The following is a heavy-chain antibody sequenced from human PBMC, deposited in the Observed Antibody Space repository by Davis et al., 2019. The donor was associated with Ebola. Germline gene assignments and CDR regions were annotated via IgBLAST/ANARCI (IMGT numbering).Heavy chain of an antibody. CDR2: ISSSSSTI. J-gene: IGHJ3*02. V-gene: IGHV3-48*02. D-gene: IGHD3-22*01. Sequence: PGGSLRLSCAASGFTFSSYSMNWVRQAPGKGLEWVSYISSSSSTIYYADSVKGRFTISRDNAKNSLYLQMNSLRDEDTAVYHCARDTVAYYYDSSGYYLGSDAFDIWGQGTMVTVSS. CDR3: ARDTVAYYYDSSGYYLGSDAFDI. CDR1: GFTFSSYS.